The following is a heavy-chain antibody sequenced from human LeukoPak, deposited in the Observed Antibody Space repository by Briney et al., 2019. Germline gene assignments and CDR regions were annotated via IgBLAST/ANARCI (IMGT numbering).Heavy chain of an antibody. CDR1: GYTFTSYG. D-gene: IGHD1-26*01. CDR2: ISAYNGNT. J-gene: IGHJ4*02. V-gene: IGHV1-18*01. CDR3: ARDSRQMGATRSRSIDY. Sequence: EASVKVSCKASGYTFTSYGISWVRQAPGQGLEWMGWISAYNGNTNYAQKLQGRVTMTTDTSTSTAYMELRSLRSDDAAVYYCARDSRQMGATRSRSIDYWGQGTLVTVSS.